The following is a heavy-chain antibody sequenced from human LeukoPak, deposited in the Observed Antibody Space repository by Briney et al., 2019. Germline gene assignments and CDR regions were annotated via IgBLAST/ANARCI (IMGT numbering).Heavy chain of an antibody. CDR2: IYYSGST. J-gene: IGHJ4*02. D-gene: IGHD3-10*01. CDR3: ARAPSNSMVRGATHIPYDY. V-gene: IGHV4-30-4*02. CDR1: GGSISSGDYY. Sequence: PSETLSLTCTVSGGSISSGDYYWSWIRQPPGKGLEWIGYIYYSGSTYYNPSLKSRVTISVDTSKNQFSLKLSSVTAADTAVYYCARAPSNSMVRGATHIPYDYWGQGTLVTVSS.